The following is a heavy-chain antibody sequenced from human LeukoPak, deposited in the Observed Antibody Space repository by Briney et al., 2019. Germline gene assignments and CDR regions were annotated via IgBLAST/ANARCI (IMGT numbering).Heavy chain of an antibody. J-gene: IGHJ4*02. CDR2: IYSGGGT. CDR1: GFTVRNNY. CDR3: TRVFAYSYGDFDN. D-gene: IGHD2-21*01. V-gene: IGHV3-66*01. Sequence: PGGSLRLSCEASGFTVRNNYMTWVRQAPGKGLEWVSVIYSGGGTYYADSVKDRFTISRDNSKNTLFLQVNSLRVEDSAVYYCTRVFAYSYGDFDNWGQGTLVAVSS.